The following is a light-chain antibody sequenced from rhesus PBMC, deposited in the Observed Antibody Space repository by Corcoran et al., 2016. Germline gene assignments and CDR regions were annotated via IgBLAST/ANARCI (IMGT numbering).Light chain of an antibody. CDR1: QGITND. Sequence: DIQMTQSPPSLSASVGDTVTITCRASQGITNDLAWYQQKPGETPHLLIFGASSLHSGIPSRFRGSGSGTDFTLTINNLQPEDLATYYCQHYYTIPCSFGQGTKVEIK. CDR2: GAS. V-gene: IGKV1-80*01. CDR3: QHYYTIPCS. J-gene: IGKJ2*01.